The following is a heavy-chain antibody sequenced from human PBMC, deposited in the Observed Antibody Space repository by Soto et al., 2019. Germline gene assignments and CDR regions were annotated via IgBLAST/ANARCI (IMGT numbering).Heavy chain of an antibody. V-gene: IGHV4-59*08. CDR3: ARLARERWYCDL. CDR2: IYYSGST. CDR1: GGSISSYY. D-gene: IGHD1-26*01. J-gene: IGHJ2*01. Sequence: QVQLQESGPGLVKPSETLSLTCTVSGGSISSYYWSWIRQPPGKGLEWIGYIYYSGSTNYNPSLKSRVSISVDPSKNQFSLKLSSVTAADTAVYYCARLARERWYCDLWGRGTLVTVSS.